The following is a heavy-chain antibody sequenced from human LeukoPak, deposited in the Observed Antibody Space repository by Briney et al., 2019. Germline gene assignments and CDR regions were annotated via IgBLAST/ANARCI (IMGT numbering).Heavy chain of an antibody. CDR3: VGFRATAGLY. CDR1: GFTFSSYA. J-gene: IGHJ4*02. Sequence: GRSLRLSCSASGFTFSSYAMYWVRQAPGKGLEYVSAITSNGGSAYYADSVKGRFTISRDNSRNTLYLQMSSLRADDTAVYYCVGFRATAGLYWGQGTLVTVSS. D-gene: IGHD6-13*01. V-gene: IGHV3-64D*06. CDR2: ITSNGGSA.